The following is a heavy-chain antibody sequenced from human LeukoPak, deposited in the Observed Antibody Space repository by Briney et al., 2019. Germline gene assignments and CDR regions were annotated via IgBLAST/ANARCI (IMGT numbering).Heavy chain of an antibody. D-gene: IGHD2-2*01. J-gene: IGHJ4*02. V-gene: IGHV1-69*01. CDR1: GSTFSSYA. CDR2: ITPIFGTA. CDR3: ARSSRELGGYAPWETMPPFDY. Sequence: SVKVSCKASGSTFSSYALSWVRQAPGQGLEWMGGITPIFGTANYAQRFQGRVTIAADESTNTAYMELSSLRSEDTAVYYCARSSRELGGYAPWETMPPFDYWGQGTLVTVSS.